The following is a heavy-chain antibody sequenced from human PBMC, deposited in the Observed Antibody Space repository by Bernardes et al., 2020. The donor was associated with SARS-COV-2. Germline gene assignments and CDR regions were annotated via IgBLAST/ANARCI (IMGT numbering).Heavy chain of an antibody. V-gene: IGHV3-23*01. Sequence: GGSLRLSCEVSGFTFSSHAMNWVRQAPGKGLEWVSSISGSGGSTYYADSVKGRFTISRDSSKNTLYLQMNSLRAEDTAVYYCAKRIKFGGQWHHFDYWGQGTLVTVSS. CDR2: ISGSGGST. J-gene: IGHJ4*02. CDR3: AKRIKFGGQWHHFDY. CDR1: GFTFSSHA. D-gene: IGHD3-16*01.